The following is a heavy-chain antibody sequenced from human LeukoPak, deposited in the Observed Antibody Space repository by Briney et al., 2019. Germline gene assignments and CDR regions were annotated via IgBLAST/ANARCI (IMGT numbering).Heavy chain of an antibody. CDR3: ASGIDYYDSGLQH. CDR1: GGSISSYY. V-gene: IGHV4-59*08. CDR2: IYYSGST. D-gene: IGHD3-22*01. J-gene: IGHJ1*01. Sequence: PSETLSLTCTVSGGSISSYYWSWIRQPPGKGLEWIGYIYYSGSTNYNPSLKSRVTISVDTSKNQFSLKLSSVTAADTAVYYCASGIDYYDSGLQHWGQGTLVTVSS.